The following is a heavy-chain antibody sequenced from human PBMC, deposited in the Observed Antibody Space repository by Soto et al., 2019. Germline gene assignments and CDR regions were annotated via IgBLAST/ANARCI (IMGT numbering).Heavy chain of an antibody. Sequence: GGSLRLSCAASGFTFSSYAMHWVRQAPGKGLEWVAVISYDGSNKYYADSVKGRFTISRDNSKNTLYLQMNSLRAEDTAVYYFVRESGFYYDSSGYYYYYGMDVWGQGTRVTVPS. V-gene: IGHV3-30-3*01. CDR2: ISYDGSNK. CDR3: VRESGFYYDSSGYYYYYGMDV. CDR1: GFTFSSYA. D-gene: IGHD3-22*01. J-gene: IGHJ6*02.